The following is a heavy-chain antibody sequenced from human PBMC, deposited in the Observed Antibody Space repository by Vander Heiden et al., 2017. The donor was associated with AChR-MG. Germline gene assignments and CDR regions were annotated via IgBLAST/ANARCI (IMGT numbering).Heavy chain of an antibody. V-gene: IGHV1-46*03. Sequence: QVQLVQSGAEVKKPGASLKVSCKTSGFTFPNYHFHWVRQAPGQGLEWVGTINPSLDSTHYAQKFQGRVRMTRDTSTKTVYMDMTSLRPEDTAVYFCARELTGSFYFDFWGQGSLVTVSS. J-gene: IGHJ4*02. CDR2: INPSLDST. CDR3: ARELTGSFYFDF. CDR1: GFTFPNYH. D-gene: IGHD1-26*01.